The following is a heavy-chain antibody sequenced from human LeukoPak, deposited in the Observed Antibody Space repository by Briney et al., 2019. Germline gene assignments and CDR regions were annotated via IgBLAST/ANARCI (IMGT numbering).Heavy chain of an antibody. CDR1: DVSISSYY. J-gene: IGHJ4*02. CDR3: ARGRIGRRVTTVTPKPPFDY. CDR2: FYYSGST. V-gene: IGHV4-59*01. Sequence: SETLSLTCTVSDVSISSYYWSWIRQPPGKGLEWIGYFYYSGSTNYNPSLKSRVIISVDTSKNQLALNLSSVTAADTAVYYCARGRIGRRVTTVTPKPPFDYWGQGTLVTVSS. D-gene: IGHD4-17*01.